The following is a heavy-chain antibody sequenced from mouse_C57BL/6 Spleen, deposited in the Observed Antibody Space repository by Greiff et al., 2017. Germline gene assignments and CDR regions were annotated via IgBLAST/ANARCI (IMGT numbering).Heavy chain of an antibody. Sequence: QVQLKQPGAELVKPGASVKLSCKASGYTFTSYWMHWVKQRPGRGLEWIGRIDPNSGGTKYNEKFKSKATLTVDKPSSTAYMQLSSLTSEDSAVYDCARWDDGYPYAMDYWGQGTSVTVSS. V-gene: IGHV1-72*01. D-gene: IGHD2-3*01. CDR2: IDPNSGGT. CDR3: ARWDDGYPYAMDY. CDR1: GYTFTSYW. J-gene: IGHJ4*01.